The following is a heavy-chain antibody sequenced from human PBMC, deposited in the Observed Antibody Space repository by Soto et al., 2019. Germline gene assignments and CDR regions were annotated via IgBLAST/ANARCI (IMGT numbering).Heavy chain of an antibody. CDR1: GDSISNYY. CDR3: ARHFWYTDGYWSQIYY. V-gene: IGHV4-59*08. Sequence: PSETLSLTCTVSGDSISNYYCAWILQPPWKGLEWIGYVHSNGNTHHNPSLKSRVTISMDTSKNQFSLNLNSVTAADTAVYYCARHFWYTDGYWSQIYYRAQRTPVPVS. J-gene: IGHJ4*01. D-gene: IGHD3-3*01. CDR2: VHSNGNT.